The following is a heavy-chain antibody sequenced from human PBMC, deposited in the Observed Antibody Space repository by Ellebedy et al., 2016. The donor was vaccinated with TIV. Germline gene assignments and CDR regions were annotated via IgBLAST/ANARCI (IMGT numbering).Heavy chain of an antibody. CDR1: GGSISSSSYY. CDR3: ARGSSSSWQKFFYFDY. Sequence: MPSETLSLTCTVSGGSISSSSYYWGWIRQPPGKGLEWIGSIYYSGSTNYNPSLKSRVTISVDTSKNQFSLKLSSVTAADTAVYYCARGSSSSWQKFFYFDYWGQGTLVTVSS. V-gene: IGHV4-39*07. CDR2: IYYSGST. J-gene: IGHJ4*02. D-gene: IGHD6-13*01.